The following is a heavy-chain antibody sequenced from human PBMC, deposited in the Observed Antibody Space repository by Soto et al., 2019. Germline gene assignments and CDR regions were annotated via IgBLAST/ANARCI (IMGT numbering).Heavy chain of an antibody. Sequence: ASVKVSCKASGYTFTSYDINWVRQATGQGLEWMGWMNPNSGNTGYAQKFQGRVTMTRNTSISTAYMELSSLRSEDTAVYYCASQTYSSGWPNWFDPWSQGTLVTVSS. V-gene: IGHV1-8*01. CDR1: GYTFTSYD. CDR3: ASQTYSSGWPNWFDP. CDR2: MNPNSGNT. J-gene: IGHJ5*02. D-gene: IGHD6-19*01.